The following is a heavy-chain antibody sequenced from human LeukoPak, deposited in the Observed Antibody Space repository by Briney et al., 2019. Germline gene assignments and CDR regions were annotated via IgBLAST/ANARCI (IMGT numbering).Heavy chain of an antibody. CDR1: GGTFSSYA. J-gene: IGHJ4*02. CDR2: IIPLLGIA. V-gene: IGHV1-69*04. D-gene: IGHD6-13*01. CDR3: ARGVRGSSWYRYDY. Sequence: GASVKVSCKASGGTFSSYAISWVRQAPGQGLEWMGRIIPLLGIANYAQKFQGRVRTTADKSTSTAYMELSSLRSEDTAVYYCARGVRGSSWYRYDYWGQGTLVTVSS.